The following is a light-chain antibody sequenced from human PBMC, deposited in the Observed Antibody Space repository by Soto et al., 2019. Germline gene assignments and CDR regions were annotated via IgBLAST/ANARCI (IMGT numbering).Light chain of an antibody. CDR1: SSNIGAGYD. CDR2: GNS. V-gene: IGLV1-40*01. Sequence: QSVLTQPPSVSGAPGQRVTISCTGSSSNIGAGYDVHWYQQLPGTAPKLLIYGNSNRPSGVPDRFSGSKSGTSASLAITGLQPEDKADYYCQSYDSSLSGYVFGTGTKVTVL. CDR3: QSYDSSLSGYV. J-gene: IGLJ1*01.